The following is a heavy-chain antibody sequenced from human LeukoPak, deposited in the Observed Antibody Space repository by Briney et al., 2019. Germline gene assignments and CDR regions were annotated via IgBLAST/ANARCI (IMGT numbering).Heavy chain of an antibody. D-gene: IGHD5-18*01. CDR2: IKQEGSQR. CDR3: ARGYTAMIY. V-gene: IGHV3-7*01. J-gene: IGHJ4*02. CDR1: GFSFSSYW. Sequence: GGSLRLSCAASGFSFSSYWMTWVRQAPGKGLEWVANIKQEGSQRYYVDSVKGRFTLSRDNAKNSLFLQMNSLRTEGTAVYYCARGYTAMIYWGQGTLVTVSS.